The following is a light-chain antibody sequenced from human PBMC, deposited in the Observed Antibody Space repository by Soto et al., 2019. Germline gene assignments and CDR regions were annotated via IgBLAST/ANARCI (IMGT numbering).Light chain of an antibody. Sequence: EIVLTQSPGTLSLSPGERVSLSCRASQSISNNHLAWYQQKPGQAPRSLIHGTSNRATGIPDRFSGSGSGTDFTLTFSRLEPEDFAVYYCEYYGTSITFGGGTKVDIK. V-gene: IGKV3-20*01. J-gene: IGKJ4*01. CDR3: EYYGTSIT. CDR2: GTS. CDR1: QSISNNH.